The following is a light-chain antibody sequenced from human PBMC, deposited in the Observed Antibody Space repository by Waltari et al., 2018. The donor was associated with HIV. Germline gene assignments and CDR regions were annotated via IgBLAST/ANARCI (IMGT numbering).Light chain of an antibody. CDR1: QGLKNY. CDR2: DAS. J-gene: IGKJ1*01. Sequence: DIQMTQSPSSLSASVGDRLTITCQASQGLKNYLNWYQQQPGRAPKLLIYDASKLERGVPSRFSGTGSGTYFTFTITGLQPEDVATYYCQQNESLKAFGRGTKVEIK. CDR3: QQNESLKA. V-gene: IGKV1-33*01.